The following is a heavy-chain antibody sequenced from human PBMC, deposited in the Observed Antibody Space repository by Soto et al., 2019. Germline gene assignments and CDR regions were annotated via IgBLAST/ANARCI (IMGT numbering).Heavy chain of an antibody. J-gene: IGHJ4*02. V-gene: IGHV1-18*01. Sequence: QVQLVQSGAEVKKPGASVKVSCKASGYTFTSYGISWVRQAPGQGLEWMGWISAYNGNTNYPQKLQGRVTMTTDTSTCTADMELGSLGCDDTAVYYCAGDGPGSGQQLAPSCGYWGQGTMVNVSS. CDR1: GYTFTSYG. D-gene: IGHD6-13*01. CDR2: ISAYNGNT. CDR3: AGDGPGSGQQLAPSCGY.